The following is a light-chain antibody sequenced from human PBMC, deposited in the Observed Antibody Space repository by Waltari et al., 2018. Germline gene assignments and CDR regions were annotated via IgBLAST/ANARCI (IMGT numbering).Light chain of an antibody. Sequence: QSALTQPPSASGSPGQSVTISCTGTSSDVGGYNYVSWYQHHPGKAPKLMIYEVNKRTSGVPDRFSGSKSGNTASLTVSGLQAEDEADYYCSSYADSNILFGGGTKLTVL. V-gene: IGLV2-8*01. CDR3: SSYADSNIL. CDR2: EVN. CDR1: SSDVGGYNY. J-gene: IGLJ2*01.